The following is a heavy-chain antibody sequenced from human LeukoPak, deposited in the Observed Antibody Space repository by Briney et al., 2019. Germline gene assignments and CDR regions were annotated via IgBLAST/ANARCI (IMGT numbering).Heavy chain of an antibody. V-gene: IGHV5-51*01. J-gene: IGHJ3*02. D-gene: IGHD3-3*01. CDR3: ASTIFGVVIPNDAFDI. CDR1: GYSFTSYW. Sequence: GESLMISCKGSGYSFTSYWIGWVRQMPGKGLEWMGIIYPGDSDTRYSPSFQGQVTISADKSISTACLQWSSLKASDAAMYYCASTIFGVVIPNDAFDIWGQGTMVTVSS. CDR2: IYPGDSDT.